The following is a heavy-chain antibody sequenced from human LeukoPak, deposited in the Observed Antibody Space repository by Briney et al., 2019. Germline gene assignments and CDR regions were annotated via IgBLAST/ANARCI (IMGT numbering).Heavy chain of an antibody. CDR1: GYTFTSYG. CDR2: ISAYNGNT. Sequence: ASVKVSCKASGYTFTSYGISWVRQAPGPGLEWMGWISAYNGNTNYAQKLQGRVTMTTDTSTSTAYMELRSLRSEDTAVYYCATLPNSARYPFLDYWGQGTLVIVSS. CDR3: ATLPNSARYPFLDY. D-gene: IGHD1-26*01. V-gene: IGHV1-18*01. J-gene: IGHJ4*02.